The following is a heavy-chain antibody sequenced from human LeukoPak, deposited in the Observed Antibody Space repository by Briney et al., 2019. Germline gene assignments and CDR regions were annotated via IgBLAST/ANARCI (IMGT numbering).Heavy chain of an antibody. J-gene: IGHJ5*02. V-gene: IGHV1-2*02. CDR1: GYTFTSYD. CDR3: ARAYCSGGSCRNWFDP. D-gene: IGHD2-15*01. Sequence: ASVKVSCKASGYTFTSYDINWVRQATGQGLEWMGWINPNSGGTNYAQKFQGRVTMTRDTSISTAYMELSRLRSDDTAVYYCARAYCSGGSCRNWFDPWGQGTLVTVSS. CDR2: INPNSGGT.